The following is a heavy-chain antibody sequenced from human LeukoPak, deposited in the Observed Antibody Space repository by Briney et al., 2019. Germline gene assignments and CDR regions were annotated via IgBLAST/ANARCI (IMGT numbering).Heavy chain of an antibody. CDR1: NGSISTYC. Sequence: PSETLSLTCTVSNGSISTYCWTWVRQSAGKGLEYIGRIYTSGKTKYNSSLKSRVTMSVDTSKNQFSLRLSSVTAADTAVYYCARHPRTLSTPYYYFYYMDVRGKGTTVTVSS. D-gene: IGHD2-8*01. J-gene: IGHJ6*03. CDR3: ARHPRTLSTPYYYFYYMDV. CDR2: IYTSGKT. V-gene: IGHV4-4*07.